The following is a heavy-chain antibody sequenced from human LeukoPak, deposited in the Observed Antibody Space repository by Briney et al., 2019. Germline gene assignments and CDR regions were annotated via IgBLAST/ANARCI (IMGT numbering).Heavy chain of an antibody. V-gene: IGHV3-30*04. Sequence: PGRSLRLSCAASGFTFSSYTMHWVRQAPGKGLEWVAVISYDGSNKYYADSVKGRFTISRDNSKNTLYLQMNSLRAEDTAAYYCARDRVVRGVTSSSYYGMDVWGKGTTVTVSS. J-gene: IGHJ6*04. CDR1: GFTFSSYT. CDR3: ARDRVVRGVTSSSYYGMDV. D-gene: IGHD3-10*01. CDR2: ISYDGSNK.